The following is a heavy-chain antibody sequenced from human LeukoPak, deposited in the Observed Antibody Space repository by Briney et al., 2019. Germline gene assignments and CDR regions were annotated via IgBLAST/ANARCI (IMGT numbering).Heavy chain of an antibody. CDR1: GGSISSYC. D-gene: IGHD6-6*01. V-gene: IGHV4-59*01. J-gene: IGHJ4*02. CDR3: ASWYSSSSFGYFDY. Sequence: PSETLSLTCTVSGGSISSYCWSWIRQPPGKGLEWIGYIYYSGSTNYNPSLKSRVTISVDTSKNQFSLKLSSVTAADTAVYYCASWYSSSSFGYFDYWGQGTLVTVSS. CDR2: IYYSGST.